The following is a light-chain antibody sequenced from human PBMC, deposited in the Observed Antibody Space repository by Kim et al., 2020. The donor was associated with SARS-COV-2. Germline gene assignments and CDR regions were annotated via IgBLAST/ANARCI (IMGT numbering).Light chain of an antibody. Sequence: YELTQPPSVSVSPGQTASITCSGDKLGDKYACWYQQKPGQSPVLVIYQDSKRPSGIPERFSGSNSGNTATLTISGTQAMDEADYYCQAWDSSVVFGGGTQLTVL. CDR2: QDS. J-gene: IGLJ2*01. CDR3: QAWDSSVV. CDR1: KLGDKY. V-gene: IGLV3-1*01.